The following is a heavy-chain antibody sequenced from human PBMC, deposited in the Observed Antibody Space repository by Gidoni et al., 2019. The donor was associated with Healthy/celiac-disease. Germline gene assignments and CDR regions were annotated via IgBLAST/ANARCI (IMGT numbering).Heavy chain of an antibody. D-gene: IGHD2-2*01. CDR2: INPNSGGT. V-gene: IGHV1-2*02. CDR3: ARGGYCSSTSCYGWFDP. Sequence: QVQLVQSGAEVKKPGASVKVSCKGTGYTFTGNYMPWVRQAPGQGLEWMGWINPNSGGTTYAQNFQGGVPMTRDTSISTAYMELSRLRSDDTAVYYCARGGYCSSTSCYGWFDPWGQGTLVTVSS. CDR1: GYTFTGNY. J-gene: IGHJ5*02.